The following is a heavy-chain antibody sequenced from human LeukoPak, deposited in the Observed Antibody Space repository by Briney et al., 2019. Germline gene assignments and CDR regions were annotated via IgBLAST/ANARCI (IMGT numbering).Heavy chain of an antibody. CDR1: GGSISHYY. Sequence: SETLSLTCTVSGGSISHYYWSWIRQPPGKGLEWIGYIYYSGSTNYNPSLKSRVTISVDTSKNQFSLKLSSVTAADTAVYYCARDLHSGTFDYWGQGTLVTVSS. J-gene: IGHJ4*02. CDR2: IYYSGST. CDR3: ARDLHSGTFDY. V-gene: IGHV4-59*01. D-gene: IGHD3-10*01.